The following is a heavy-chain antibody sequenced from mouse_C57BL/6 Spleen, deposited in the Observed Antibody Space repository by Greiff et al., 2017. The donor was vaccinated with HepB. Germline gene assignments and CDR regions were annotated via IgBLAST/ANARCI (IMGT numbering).Heavy chain of an antibody. D-gene: IGHD2-5*01. V-gene: IGHV1-69*01. CDR2: IDPSDSYT. Sequence: VQLQQSGAELVMPGASVKLSCKASGYTFTSYWMHWVKQRPGQGLEWIGEIDPSDSYTNYNQKFKGKSTLSVDKSSSTAYMQLSSLTSEDSAVYYCARGSNYVFDYWGQGTTLTVSS. J-gene: IGHJ2*01. CDR1: GYTFTSYW. CDR3: ARGSNYVFDY.